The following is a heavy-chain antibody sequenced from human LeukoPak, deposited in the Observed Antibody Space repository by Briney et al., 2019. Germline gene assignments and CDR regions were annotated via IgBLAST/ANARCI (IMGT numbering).Heavy chain of an antibody. Sequence: GESLKISCKGSGYSFTSYWIGWVRQMPGKGLEWMGIIYPGDSDTRYSPSFQGQVTISADKSISTAYLRWSSLKASDTAMYYCARIMTTVTMSFDYWGQGTLVTVSS. D-gene: IGHD4-17*01. CDR1: GYSFTSYW. CDR3: ARIMTTVTMSFDY. J-gene: IGHJ4*02. CDR2: IYPGDSDT. V-gene: IGHV5-51*01.